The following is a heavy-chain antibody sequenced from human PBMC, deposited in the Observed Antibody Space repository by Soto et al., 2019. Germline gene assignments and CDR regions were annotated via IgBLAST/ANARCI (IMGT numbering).Heavy chain of an antibody. D-gene: IGHD3-10*01. CDR3: ARAPGTMVRGAYYGMDV. V-gene: IGHV3-53*01. J-gene: IGHJ6*02. Sequence: GSLRLSCAASGFTVSSNYMSWVRQAPGKGLEWVSVIYSGGSTYYADSVKGRFTISRDNSKNTLYLQMNSLRAEDTAVYYCARAPGTMVRGAYYGMDVWGQGTTVTVSS. CDR1: GFTVSSNY. CDR2: IYSGGST.